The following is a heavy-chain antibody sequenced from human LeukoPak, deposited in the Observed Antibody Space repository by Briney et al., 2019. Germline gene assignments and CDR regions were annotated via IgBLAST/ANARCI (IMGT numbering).Heavy chain of an antibody. CDR2: IYYSGST. CDR1: GGSISSGDYY. CDR3: ARAGIYGSGSYSPNWFDP. J-gene: IGHJ5*02. Sequence: PSQTLSLTCTVSGGSISSGDYYWRWIRQPPGKGLDWIGYIYYSGSTYYNPSLKIRVTISVDTSRTQFSLKLSSVTAADTAVYYCARAGIYGSGSYSPNWFDPWGQGTLVTVSS. V-gene: IGHV4-30-4*08. D-gene: IGHD3-10*01.